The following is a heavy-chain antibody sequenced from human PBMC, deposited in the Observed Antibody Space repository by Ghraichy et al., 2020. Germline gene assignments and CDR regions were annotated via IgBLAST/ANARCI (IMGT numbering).Heavy chain of an antibody. Sequence: ASVKVSCKASGYTFTSYGISWVRQAPGQGLEWMGWISAYNGDTNYAQKLQGRVTMTTDTSTSTAYMELRSLRSDDTAVYYCARGGGLRYFDWLSSYYYYMDVWGKGTTVTVSS. CDR2: ISAYNGDT. CDR3: ARGGGLRYFDWLSSYYYYMDV. J-gene: IGHJ6*03. CDR1: GYTFTSYG. D-gene: IGHD3-9*01. V-gene: IGHV1-18*01.